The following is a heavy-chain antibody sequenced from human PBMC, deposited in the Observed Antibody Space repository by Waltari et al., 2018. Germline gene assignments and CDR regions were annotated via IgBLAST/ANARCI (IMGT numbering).Heavy chain of an antibody. CDR2: ISYDGSNK. D-gene: IGHD2-21*01. CDR1: GFTFSSYA. CDR3: ARDPPYCGGDCYIFYGMDV. Sequence: QVQLVESGGGVVQPGRSLRLSCAASGFTFSSYAMHWVRQAPGKGLEWVAVISYDGSNKYYADSVKGRFTISRDNSKNTLYLQMNSLRAEDTAVYYCARDPPYCGGDCYIFYGMDVWGQGTTVTVSS. J-gene: IGHJ6*02. V-gene: IGHV3-30-3*01.